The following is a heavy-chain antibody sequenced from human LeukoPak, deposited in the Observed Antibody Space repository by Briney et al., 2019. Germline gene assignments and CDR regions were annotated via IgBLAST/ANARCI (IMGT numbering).Heavy chain of an antibody. CDR2: ISGSDGST. J-gene: IGHJ4*02. V-gene: IGHV3-23*01. CDR1: GFSFSSYA. Sequence: GGSLRLSCAASGFSFSSYAMSWVRQAPGKGLEWVSGISGSDGSTYYADSVKGRFTISRDNSKSILSLQMNSLRAEDTAIYYCATYRQVLLPFESWGQGTLVTVSS. CDR3: ATYRQVLLPFES. D-gene: IGHD5-18*01.